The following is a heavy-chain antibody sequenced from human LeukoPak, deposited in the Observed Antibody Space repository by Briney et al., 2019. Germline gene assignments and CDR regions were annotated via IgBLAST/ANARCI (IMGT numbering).Heavy chain of an antibody. D-gene: IGHD6-19*01. CDR2: ISYDGSNK. CDR3: AKDSSLQWLGTFDY. CDR1: GFTFSSYG. V-gene: IGHV3-30*18. Sequence: GRSLRLSCAASGFTFSSYGMHWVRQAPGKGLEWVAVISYDGSNKYYADSVKGRFTISRDNSKNTLYLQMNSLRAEDTAVYYYAKDSSLQWLGTFDYWGQGTLVTVSS. J-gene: IGHJ4*02.